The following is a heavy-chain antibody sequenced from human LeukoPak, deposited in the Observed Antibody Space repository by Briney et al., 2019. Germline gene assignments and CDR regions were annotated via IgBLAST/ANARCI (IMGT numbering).Heavy chain of an antibody. V-gene: IGHV1-2*02. CDR1: GYTFTGYY. Sequence: ASVKVSCKASGYTFTGYYIHWVRQAPGQGLEWMAWINPDSGDSYSAPKFQGRVTMTRDTSISTASMEVSWLSSDDTAVYYCATGVATAFTYWGEGPLVTVSS. J-gene: IGHJ4*02. CDR2: INPDSGDS. D-gene: IGHD5-12*01. CDR3: ATGVATAFTY.